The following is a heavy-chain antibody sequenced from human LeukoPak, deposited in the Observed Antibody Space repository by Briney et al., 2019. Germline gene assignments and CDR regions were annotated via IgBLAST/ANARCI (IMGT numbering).Heavy chain of an antibody. D-gene: IGHD3-22*01. Sequence: GGSLRLSCAASGFTFSSYGMHWVRQAPGKGLEWVAVISYDGSNKYYADSVKGRFTISRDNSKNTLYLQMNSLRAEDTAVYYCAKTANYYDSSKWTKGAFDIWGQGTMVTVSS. CDR1: GFTFSSYG. CDR3: AKTANYYDSSKWTKGAFDI. V-gene: IGHV3-30*18. J-gene: IGHJ3*02. CDR2: ISYDGSNK.